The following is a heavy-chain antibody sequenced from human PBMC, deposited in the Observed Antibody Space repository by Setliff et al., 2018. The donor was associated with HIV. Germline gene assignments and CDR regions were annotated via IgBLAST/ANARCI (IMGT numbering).Heavy chain of an antibody. D-gene: IGHD3-9*01. CDR2: ISAYSGNT. J-gene: IGHJ6*03. CDR3: ARDHYDILTGYYRDYYYMDV. Sequence: ASVKVSCKASGYTFTSYGISWVRQAPGQGLEWMGWISAYSGNTNYAQKFQGRVTMTTDTSTSTDYMELRSLRSDDTAVYYCARDHYDILTGYYRDYYYMDVWGKETTVTVSS. V-gene: IGHV1-18*01. CDR1: GYTFTSYG.